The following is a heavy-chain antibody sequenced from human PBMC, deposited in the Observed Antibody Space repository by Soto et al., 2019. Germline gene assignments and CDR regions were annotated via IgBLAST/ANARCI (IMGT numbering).Heavy chain of an antibody. D-gene: IGHD2-15*01. CDR1: GYSFTSYW. Sequence: GESLKISCKGSGYSFTSYWIGWVRQMPGKGLEWMGIIYPGDSDTRYSPSFQGQVTISADKSISTAYLQWSSLKASDTAMYYCARTPDCSGGSCYPGWFDPWGQGTLVTVSS. CDR3: ARTPDCSGGSCYPGWFDP. V-gene: IGHV5-51*01. CDR2: IYPGDSDT. J-gene: IGHJ5*02.